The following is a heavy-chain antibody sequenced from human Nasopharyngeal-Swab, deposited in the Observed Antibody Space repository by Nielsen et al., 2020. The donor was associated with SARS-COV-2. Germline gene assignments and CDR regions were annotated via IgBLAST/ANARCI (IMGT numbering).Heavy chain of an antibody. Sequence: ASVKVSCKASGYTFTSDGISWVRQAPGQGLEWMGCISGYNGFTNYAQKFQGRVTMTTDTSTSTAYMELRSLTSDDTAVYYCARDQGFTSSYWFDPWGQGTLVTVSS. J-gene: IGHJ5*02. CDR2: ISGYNGFT. CDR3: ARDQGFTSSYWFDP. V-gene: IGHV1-18*01. D-gene: IGHD2-2*01. CDR1: GYTFTSDG.